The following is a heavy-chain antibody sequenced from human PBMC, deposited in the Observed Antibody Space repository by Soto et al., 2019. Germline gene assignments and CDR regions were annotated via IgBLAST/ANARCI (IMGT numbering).Heavy chain of an antibody. V-gene: IGHV1-18*01. CDR2: ISAYNGNT. CDR1: GYTFTSYG. CDR3: AREPTIFGVPSWFDP. Sequence: QVQLVQSGAEVKKPGASVKVSCKASGYTFTSYGISWVRQAPGQGLEWMGWISAYNGNTNDAQKLQGRVTMTTDTSTSTAYMELRSLRSDDTAVYYCAREPTIFGVPSWFDPWGQGTLVTVSS. J-gene: IGHJ5*02. D-gene: IGHD3-3*01.